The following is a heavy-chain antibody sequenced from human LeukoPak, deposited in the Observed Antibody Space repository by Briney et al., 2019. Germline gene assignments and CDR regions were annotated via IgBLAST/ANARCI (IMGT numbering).Heavy chain of an antibody. CDR1: GYTFTGYY. V-gene: IGHV1-2*02. Sequence: ASVKVSCKASGYTFTGYYMHWVRQAPGQGLEWMGWINPNSGGTNYAQKFQGRVTMTRDTSISTAYMELSRLRSDDTAVYYCARAYYDSWSGYFPYYYGMDVWGQGTTVTVSS. CDR3: ARAYYDSWSGYFPYYYGMDV. J-gene: IGHJ6*02. D-gene: IGHD3-3*01. CDR2: INPNSGGT.